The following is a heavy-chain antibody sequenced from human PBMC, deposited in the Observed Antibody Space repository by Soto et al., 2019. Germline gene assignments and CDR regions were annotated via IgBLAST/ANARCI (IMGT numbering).Heavy chain of an antibody. CDR3: ARDEYYDSSGYYYSDAFDI. J-gene: IGHJ3*02. CDR1: GGTFSSYA. V-gene: IGHV1-69*13. CDR2: IIPIFGTA. D-gene: IGHD3-22*01. Sequence: PAKLSCKAPGGTFSSYAMSWVRQAPGQGLEWMGGIIPIFGTANYAQKFQGRVTITADESTSTAYMELSSLRSEDTAVYYCARDEYYDSSGYYYSDAFDIWGQGTMVTVSS.